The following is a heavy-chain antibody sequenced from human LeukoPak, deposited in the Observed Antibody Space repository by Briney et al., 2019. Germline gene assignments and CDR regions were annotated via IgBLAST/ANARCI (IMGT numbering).Heavy chain of an antibody. D-gene: IGHD6-19*01. V-gene: IGHV1-8*01. J-gene: IGHJ1*01. Sequence: ASVKVSCKASGYTFTCYDIHWVRQATGQGLAWMGWMNPNSGNTGYAQKFQGRVTMTRNTYISTAYMELSSLRSEDTAVYYCATLSRWLVHGYFQHWGQGTLVTVSS. CDR3: ATLSRWLVHGYFQH. CDR1: GYTFTCYD. CDR2: MNPNSGNT.